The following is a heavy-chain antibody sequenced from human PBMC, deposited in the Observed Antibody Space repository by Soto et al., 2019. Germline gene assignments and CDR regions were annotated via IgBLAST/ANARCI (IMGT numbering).Heavy chain of an antibody. J-gene: IGHJ6*02. V-gene: IGHV1-2*04. Sequence: ASVKLSCKASGYTFTGYYMHWVRQAPGQGLEWMGWINPNSGGTNYAQKFQGWVTMTRDTSISTAYMELSRLRSDDTAVYYCARGMSIAAADKTPNYYYYYGMDVWGQGTTVTVSS. CDR3: ARGMSIAAADKTPNYYYYYGMDV. D-gene: IGHD6-13*01. CDR1: GYTFTGYY. CDR2: INPNSGGT.